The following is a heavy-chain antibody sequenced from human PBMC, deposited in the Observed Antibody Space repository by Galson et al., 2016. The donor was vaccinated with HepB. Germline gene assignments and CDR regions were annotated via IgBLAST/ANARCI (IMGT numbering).Heavy chain of an antibody. D-gene: IGHD3-22*01. CDR2: IWYDGNNK. Sequence: SLRLSCAASGFTFINYGMHWVRQAPGKGLEWVAVIWYDGNNKYYADSVKGRFTISRDNSKNTLYLQMNSLRAEDTAVYYCARGHFTAYYYDSSGYSSGDSWGQGTLVTVSS. J-gene: IGHJ4*02. V-gene: IGHV3-33*08. CDR3: ARGHFTAYYYDSSGYSSGDS. CDR1: GFTFINYG.